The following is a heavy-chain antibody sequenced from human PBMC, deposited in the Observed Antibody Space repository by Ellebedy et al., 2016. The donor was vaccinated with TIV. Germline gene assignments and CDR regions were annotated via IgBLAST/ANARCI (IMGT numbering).Heavy chain of an antibody. CDR1: GFTVSRNY. V-gene: IGHV3-69-1*01. D-gene: IGHD3-10*01. CDR3: ARDDGGRFGKNPNYYFDY. J-gene: IGHJ4*02. Sequence: GESLKISCVASGFTVSRNYMTWVRLAPGKGLEWVSYISDSSTIYYADSVKGRFTIARDNAKSSLYLQMNSLRAEDTAVYYCARDDGGRFGKNPNYYFDYWGQGILVTVSS. CDR2: ISDSSTI.